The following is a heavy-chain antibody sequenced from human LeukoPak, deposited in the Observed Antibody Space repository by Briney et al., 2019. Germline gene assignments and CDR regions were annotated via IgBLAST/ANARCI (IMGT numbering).Heavy chain of an antibody. J-gene: IGHJ4*02. Sequence: PGGSLRLSCAASGFTFSSYGMSWVRQAPGKGLEWVSAISGSGGSTYYADSVKGRFTISRDNSKNTLYLQMNSLRAEDTAVYYCARVSGSYRPFDYWGQGTLVTVSS. D-gene: IGHD1-26*01. CDR2: ISGSGGST. CDR1: GFTFSSYG. CDR3: ARVSGSYRPFDY. V-gene: IGHV3-23*01.